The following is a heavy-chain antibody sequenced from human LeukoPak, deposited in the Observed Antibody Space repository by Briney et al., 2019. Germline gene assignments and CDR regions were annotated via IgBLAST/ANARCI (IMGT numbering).Heavy chain of an antibody. CDR3: ARGDPHADL. V-gene: IGHV3-48*03. CDR1: GFDLHTYE. Sequence: GGSLRLSCAASGFDLHTYEMNWVRQAPGKGPEWIADITISGHTKNYADSVKGRFTISRDSARTSLYLQMNSLRVEDTDVYFCARGDPHADLWGQGTLVTVSS. CDR2: ITISGHTK. J-gene: IGHJ5*02.